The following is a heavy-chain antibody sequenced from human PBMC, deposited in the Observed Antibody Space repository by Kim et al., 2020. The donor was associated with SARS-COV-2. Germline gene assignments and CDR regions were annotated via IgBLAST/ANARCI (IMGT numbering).Heavy chain of an antibody. J-gene: IGHJ4*02. CDR1: GFTFSSYG. D-gene: IGHD3-22*01. V-gene: IGHV3-33*01. CDR3: ARVSSDSSGYYYVDFDY. CDR2: IWYDGSNK. Sequence: GGSLRLSCTASGFTFSSYGMHWVRQAPGKGPEWVAVIWYDGSNKYYADSVKGRFTISRDNSKNTLYLQMNSLRAEDTAVYYCARVSSDSSGYYYVDFDYWGQGTLVTVSS.